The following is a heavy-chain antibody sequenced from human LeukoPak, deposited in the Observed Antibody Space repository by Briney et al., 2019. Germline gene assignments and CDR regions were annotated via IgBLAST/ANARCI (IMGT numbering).Heavy chain of an antibody. J-gene: IGHJ4*02. D-gene: IGHD2-15*01. CDR2: ISSTSSTI. Sequence: GGFLRLSCTTSGFNFFNYNMNWVRQAPGKGLEWISHISSTSSTIKYADSVKGRFTISRDNAKNSLHLQMNSLRVEDTAIYYCARPRSGGTWFFDYWGQGTLVTVSS. CDR3: ARPRSGGTWFFDY. CDR1: GFNFFNYN. V-gene: IGHV3-48*04.